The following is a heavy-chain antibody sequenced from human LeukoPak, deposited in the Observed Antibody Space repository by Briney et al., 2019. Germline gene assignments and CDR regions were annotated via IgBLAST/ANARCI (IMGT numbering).Heavy chain of an antibody. V-gene: IGHV3-53*01. J-gene: IGHJ4*02. CDR3: ANDLGWIQLNLG. CDR2: IYSGGNT. CDR1: KFTVSSNY. Sequence: GGSLRLSCAASKFTVSSNYMSWVRQAPGKGLEWVSVIYSGGNTYYADSVKGRFTISRDNSRNTVYLQMNSLRAEDTAVYYCANDLGWIQLNLGRGQGTLVTVSS. D-gene: IGHD5-18*01.